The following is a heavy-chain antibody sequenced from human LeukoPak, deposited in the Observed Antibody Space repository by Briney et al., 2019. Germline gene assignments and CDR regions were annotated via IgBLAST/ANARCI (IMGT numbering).Heavy chain of an antibody. V-gene: IGHV4-39*01. CDR2: IYYSGST. CDR1: GFTFSNYW. Sequence: GSLRLSCAASGFTFSNYWMSWVRQAPGKGLEWIGSIYYSGSTYYNPSLKSRVTISVDTSKNQFSLKLSSVTAADTAVYYCARRRVYGSGSHNWFDPWGQGTLVTVSS. J-gene: IGHJ5*02. CDR3: ARRRVYGSGSHNWFDP. D-gene: IGHD3-10*01.